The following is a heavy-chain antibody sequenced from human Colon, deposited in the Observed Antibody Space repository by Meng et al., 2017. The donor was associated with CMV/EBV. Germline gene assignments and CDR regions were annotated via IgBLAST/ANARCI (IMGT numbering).Heavy chain of an antibody. J-gene: IGHJ4*02. D-gene: IGHD6-13*01. V-gene: IGHV3-23*01. CDR1: GFTFSNYA. CDR3: AKDQGFSAAAG. CDR2: ISGTGVVT. Sequence: CTASGFTFSNYAMSWVRQAPGKGLEWVSSISGTGVVTYYADSVKGRLTISRDNSKNTLYLQMNSLRDDDTALYYCAKDQGFSAAAGGGQGTLVTVSS.